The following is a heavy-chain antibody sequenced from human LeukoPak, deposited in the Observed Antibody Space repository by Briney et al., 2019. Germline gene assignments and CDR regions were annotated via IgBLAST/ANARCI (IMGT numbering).Heavy chain of an antibody. Sequence: PGGSLRLSCAASGFTFNRHWMTWVRQAPGKGLEWVANINEDGSGHYYVDSVKGRFTISRDNAKNSLFLQMNSLKPEDTAMYCCARHIPGGNNDFDFWGQGTLVTVSS. CDR2: INEDGSGH. J-gene: IGHJ4*02. CDR3: ARHIPGGNNDFDF. V-gene: IGHV3-7*03. D-gene: IGHD3-16*01. CDR1: GFTFNRHW.